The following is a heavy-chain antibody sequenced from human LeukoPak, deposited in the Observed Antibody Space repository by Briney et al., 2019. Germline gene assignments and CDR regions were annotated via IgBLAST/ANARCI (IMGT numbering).Heavy chain of an antibody. V-gene: IGHV4-4*02. CDR2: IYHSGST. CDR3: AREEESYYYGSGSYCY. J-gene: IGHJ4*02. Sequence: PSGTLSLTCAVSGGSISSSNWWSWVRQPPGKGLEWSGEIYHSGSTNYNPSLKSRVTISVDKSKNQFSLKLSSVTAADTAVYYCAREEESYYYGSGSYCYWGQGTLVTVSS. D-gene: IGHD3-10*01. CDR1: GGSISSSNW.